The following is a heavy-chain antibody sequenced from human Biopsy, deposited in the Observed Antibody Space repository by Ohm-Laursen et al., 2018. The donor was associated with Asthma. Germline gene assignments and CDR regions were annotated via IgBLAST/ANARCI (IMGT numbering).Heavy chain of an antibody. D-gene: IGHD6-13*01. V-gene: IGHV1-2*06. J-gene: IGHJ5*02. CDR2: INPNSGGT. Sequence: SSVKVSCKASGYNFISFAIHWVRQAPGQRLEWMGRINPNSGGTNYAQKFQGRVTMTRDTSISTAYMEVSRLRSDDTAVYYCARGQKSAGDRWFDPWGQGTLVTVSS. CDR3: ARGQKSAGDRWFDP. CDR1: GYNFISFA.